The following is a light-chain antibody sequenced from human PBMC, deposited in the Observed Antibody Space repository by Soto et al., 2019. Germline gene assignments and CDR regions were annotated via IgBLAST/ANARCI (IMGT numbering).Light chain of an antibody. J-gene: IGKJ1*01. CDR1: QSVSSSY. Sequence: IVLTQSPGTLSLSPGEIATLSFRASQSVSSSYLAWYQQKPGQAPRLLIYGASSRATGIPDRFSGSGSGTDFTLTISGLETEDFAVYYCQQYGSSGTFGQGTKVDIK. V-gene: IGKV3-20*01. CDR3: QQYGSSGT. CDR2: GAS.